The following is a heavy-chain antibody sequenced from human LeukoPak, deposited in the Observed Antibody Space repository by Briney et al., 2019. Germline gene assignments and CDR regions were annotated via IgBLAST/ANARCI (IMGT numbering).Heavy chain of an antibody. D-gene: IGHD2-2*01. J-gene: IGHJ6*03. Sequence: ASVKVSCKASGYTFTSYDINWVRQATGQGLEWMGWMNPNSGNTSYAQKFQGRVTMTRNTSISTAYMELSSLRSEDTAVYYCARKGPAAYNYYYMDVWGKGTTVTVSS. CDR3: ARKGPAAYNYYYMDV. V-gene: IGHV1-8*01. CDR2: MNPNSGNT. CDR1: GYTFTSYD.